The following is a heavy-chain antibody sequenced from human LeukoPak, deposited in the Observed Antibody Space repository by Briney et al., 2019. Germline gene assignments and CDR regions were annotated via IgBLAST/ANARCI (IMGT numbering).Heavy chain of an antibody. CDR1: GGSINSSSYY. V-gene: IGHV4-39*07. D-gene: IGHD2-21*02. CDR3: AREGGRHIVVVTAYRAFDI. Sequence: SETLSLTCTVSGGSINSSSYYWGWIRQPPGKGLEWIGSIYYSGSTYYNPSLKSRVTISVDTSKNQFSLKLSSVTAADTAVYYCAREGGRHIVVVTAYRAFDIWGQGTMVTVSS. J-gene: IGHJ3*02. CDR2: IYYSGST.